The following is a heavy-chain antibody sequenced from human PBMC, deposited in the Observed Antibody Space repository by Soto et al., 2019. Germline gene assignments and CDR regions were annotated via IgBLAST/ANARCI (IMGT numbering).Heavy chain of an antibody. V-gene: IGHV1-18*01. Sequence: ASVKVSCKASGYTFASYGNSWVRQAPGQGLEWMGWISAYNGNTNYAQKLQGRVTMTTDTSTSTAYMELRSLRSDDTAVYYCARDRKLSIAARGWFDPWGQGTLVTVSS. CDR2: ISAYNGNT. CDR3: ARDRKLSIAARGWFDP. J-gene: IGHJ5*02. D-gene: IGHD6-6*01. CDR1: GYTFASYG.